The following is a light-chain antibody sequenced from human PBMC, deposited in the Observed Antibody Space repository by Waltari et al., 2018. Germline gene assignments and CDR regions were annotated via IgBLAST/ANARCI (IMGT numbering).Light chain of an antibody. CDR1: RPNIGAEV. CDR2: SSN. Sequence: QSVLTQPPSASGTPGQRVTITCSGRRPNIGAEVVNWYQVLPGTAPKLLIYSSNQRPSGVPERFPGSKSGTSASLVISGLQSEDEAEYYCATWDYSLDGQVFGGGTKLTVL. V-gene: IGLV1-44*01. CDR3: ATWDYSLDGQV. J-gene: IGLJ3*02.